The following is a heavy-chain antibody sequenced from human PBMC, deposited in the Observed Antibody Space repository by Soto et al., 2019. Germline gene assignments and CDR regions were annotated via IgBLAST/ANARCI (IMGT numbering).Heavy chain of an antibody. V-gene: IGHV1-69*02. CDR1: GDTFNFYT. D-gene: IGHD3-10*01. CDR3: ATNYASGSTHFDN. Sequence: QVQLVQSGAEVKTPGSSVKVSCTASGDTFNFYTLSWVRQAPGQGLEWMGRIIPMLGMSNYAQKFQGRVTMIADKSTRTVYMVLSGLRSEDTALYYCATNYASGSTHFDNWGQGTLVTVSS. CDR2: IIPMLGMS. J-gene: IGHJ4*02.